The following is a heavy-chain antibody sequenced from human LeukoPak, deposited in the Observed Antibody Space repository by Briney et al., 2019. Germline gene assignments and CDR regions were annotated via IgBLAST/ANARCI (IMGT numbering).Heavy chain of an antibody. Sequence: GASVKVSCKASGYTFNDYYLHWVRQAPGQGLEWMGWINPNSGDTNYAQKFQGRVTMTRDTSVNTAYMELTRLRSDDTAVYYCARSARYWGQGTLVTVSS. D-gene: IGHD3-16*02. CDR1: GYTFNDYY. CDR3: ARSARY. J-gene: IGHJ4*02. V-gene: IGHV1-2*02. CDR2: INPNSGDT.